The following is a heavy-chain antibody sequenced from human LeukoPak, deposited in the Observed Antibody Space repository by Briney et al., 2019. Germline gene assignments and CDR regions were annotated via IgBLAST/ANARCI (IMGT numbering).Heavy chain of an antibody. CDR1: GYTFTGYY. V-gene: IGHV1-2*02. CDR2: INPNSGGT. Sequence: ASVKVSCKASGYTFTGYYMHWVRQAPGQGLEWMGWINPNSGGTNYAQKFQGRVTMTRDTSISTAYMELSSLRSEDTAVYYCARMVRGVMGYYYYYYYMDVWGKGTTVTISS. D-gene: IGHD3-10*01. CDR3: ARMVRGVMGYYYYYYYMDV. J-gene: IGHJ6*03.